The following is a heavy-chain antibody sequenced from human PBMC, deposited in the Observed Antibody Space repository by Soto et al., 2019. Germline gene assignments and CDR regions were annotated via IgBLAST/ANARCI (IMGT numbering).Heavy chain of an antibody. CDR2: LYTEGTT. V-gene: IGHV3-53*01. Sequence: GGSLRLSCVASGLTVSHNYMAWVRQAPEMGLEWVSILYTEGTTYYADSVKGRFTISRDSSKNTLFLQMDSLRAEDTAVYYCGRDPYSGARYYLDLWGQGTQVTVSS. J-gene: IGHJ4*02. CDR3: GRDPYSGARYYLDL. CDR1: GLTVSHNY. D-gene: IGHD1-26*01.